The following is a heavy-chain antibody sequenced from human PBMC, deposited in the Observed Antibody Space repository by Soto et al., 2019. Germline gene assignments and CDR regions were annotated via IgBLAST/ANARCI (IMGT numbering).Heavy chain of an antibody. CDR2: ISNDGSNK. CDR1: GITFSNYA. Sequence: QVQLVESGGGVVQPGRSLRLSCVASGITFSNYAMHWVRQAPGKGLEWVALISNDGSNKYYADSVKGRFTISRDNSRNTMFVHMNRLRVEDTAVYYCARGGTTVVTAVDYWGQGTLVTVSS. J-gene: IGHJ4*02. D-gene: IGHD2-15*01. CDR3: ARGGTTVVTAVDY. V-gene: IGHV3-30-3*01.